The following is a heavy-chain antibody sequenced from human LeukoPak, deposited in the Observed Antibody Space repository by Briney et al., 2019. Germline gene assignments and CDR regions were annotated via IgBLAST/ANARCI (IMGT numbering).Heavy chain of an antibody. J-gene: IGHJ4*02. CDR3: ATGTERQWLSLDY. CDR2: IRSKTDGGTT. V-gene: IGHV3-15*01. Sequence: PGGSLRLSCVASGFTLKNAWMSWVRQAPGKGLEWVGRIRSKTDGGTTDYAAPVQGRFTISRDDSKNTLYLQMNSLKTEDTAVYYCATGTERQWLSLDYWGQGTLVTVSS. CDR1: GFTLKNAW. D-gene: IGHD6-19*01.